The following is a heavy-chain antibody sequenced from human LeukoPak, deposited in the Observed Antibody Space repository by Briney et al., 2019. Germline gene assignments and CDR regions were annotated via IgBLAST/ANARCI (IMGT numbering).Heavy chain of an antibody. V-gene: IGHV3-21*01. J-gene: IGHJ4*02. D-gene: IGHD5-12*01. Sequence: GGSLRLFCAASGFTFSSYSMNWVRQAPGKGLEWVSSISSSSSYIYYADSVKGRFTISRDNAKNSLYLQMNSLRAEDTAVYYCARSLDSGYDYLPEYFDYWGQGTLVTISS. CDR1: GFTFSSYS. CDR2: ISSSSSYI. CDR3: ARSLDSGYDYLPEYFDY.